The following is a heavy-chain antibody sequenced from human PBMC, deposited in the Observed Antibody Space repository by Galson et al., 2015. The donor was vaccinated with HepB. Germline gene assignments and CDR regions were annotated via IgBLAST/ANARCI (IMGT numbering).Heavy chain of an antibody. V-gene: IGHV3-30*04. CDR2: MSYDGSNK. CDR3: ARDRSGISRGWFDP. Sequence: SLRLSCAASGSTFSSYAMHWVRQAPGKGLEWVAVMSYDGSNKYYADSVKGRFTISRDNSKNTLYLQMNSLRAEDTAVYYCARDRSGISRGWFDPWGQGTLVTVSS. CDR1: GSTFSSYA. J-gene: IGHJ5*02. D-gene: IGHD3-10*01.